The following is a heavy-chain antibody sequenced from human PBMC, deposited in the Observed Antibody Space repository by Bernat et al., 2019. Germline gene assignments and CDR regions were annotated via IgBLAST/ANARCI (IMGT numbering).Heavy chain of an antibody. V-gene: IGHV3-33*01. Sequence: QVQLVESGGGGVQPGRSLRLSCAAFGFTFSSYGMHWVRQAPGKGQEWVAVIWYDGSNKYYADSVKGRFTISRDNSKNTLYLQMNSLRAEDTAVYYCARVTGNIAFDIWGQGTMVTVSS. CDR3: ARVTGNIAFDI. D-gene: IGHD3-9*01. J-gene: IGHJ3*02. CDR2: IWYDGSNK. CDR1: GFTFSSYG.